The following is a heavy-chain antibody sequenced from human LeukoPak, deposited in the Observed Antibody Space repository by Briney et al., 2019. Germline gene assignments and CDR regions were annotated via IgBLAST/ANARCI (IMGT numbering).Heavy chain of an antibody. D-gene: IGHD6-13*01. V-gene: IGHV3-21*01. CDR3: ARDSLVQDY. CDR1: GGSISSYY. Sequence: ETLSLTCTVSGGSISSYYWSWIRQAPGKGLEWVSSISSSSSYIYYADSVKGRFTISRDNAKNSLYLQMNSLRAEDTAVYYCARDSLVQDYWGQGTLVTVSS. CDR2: ISSSSSYI. J-gene: IGHJ4*02.